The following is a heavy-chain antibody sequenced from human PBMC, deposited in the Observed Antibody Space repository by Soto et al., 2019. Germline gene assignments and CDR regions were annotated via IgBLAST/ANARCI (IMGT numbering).Heavy chain of an antibody. CDR2: ISTGNGNT. V-gene: IGHV1-3*04. Sequence: GASVKVSCKASGYTFTNFAMHWVRQAPGQRPEWMGWISTGNGNTKYSQKFQGRVTITRDTSASAGYMELSSLRCEDTAVYYCARGWGGIVVAGTRLDFWGQGTQVTVSS. D-gene: IGHD6-13*01. CDR3: ARGWGGIVVAGTRLDF. CDR1: GYTFTNFA. J-gene: IGHJ4*02.